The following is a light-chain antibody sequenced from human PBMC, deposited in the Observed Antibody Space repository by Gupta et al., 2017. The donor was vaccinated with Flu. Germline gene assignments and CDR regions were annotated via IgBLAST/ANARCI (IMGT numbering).Light chain of an antibody. CDR1: QTISIY. CDR2: GAS. J-gene: IGKJ2*01. V-gene: IGKV1-39*01. CDR3: QQTYSSWYT. Sequence: IQLTPSPSSLSASIGHSSAITSPARQTISIYLNWYQQKPGQAPKLLIYGASSVQSGVPSRFSGRGSGTEFTLTISSLQPEDFAVYYCQQTYSSWYTFGQGTNLEI.